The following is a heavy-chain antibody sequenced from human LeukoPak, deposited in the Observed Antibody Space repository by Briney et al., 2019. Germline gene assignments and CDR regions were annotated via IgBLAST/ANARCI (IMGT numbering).Heavy chain of an antibody. D-gene: IGHD1-26*01. CDR3: ASISGSLGGYFDY. CDR1: GGTFSSYA. CDR2: IIPIFGIA. J-gene: IGHJ4*02. Sequence: SVKVPCKASGGTFSSYAISWVRQAPGQGLEWMGRIIPIFGIANYAQKFQGRVTITADKSTSTAYMELSSLRSEDTAVYYCASISGSLGGYFDYWGQGTLVTVSS. V-gene: IGHV1-69*04.